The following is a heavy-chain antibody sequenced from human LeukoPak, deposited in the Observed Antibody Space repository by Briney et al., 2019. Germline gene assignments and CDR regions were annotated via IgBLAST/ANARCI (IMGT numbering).Heavy chain of an antibody. V-gene: IGHV3-30*03. CDR2: ISYDGSNK. J-gene: IGHJ4*02. CDR3: XXXXXXVYYYDSSGYHDY. D-gene: IGHD3-22*01. Sequence: GGSLRLSCAASGFTFSSYGMHWVRQAPGKGLEWVAVISYDGSNKYYADSVKGRFTISRDNSKNTLYLQMNSLRAEDTAVYYCXXXXXXVYYYDSSGYHDYWGQGTLVTVSS. CDR1: GFTFSSYG.